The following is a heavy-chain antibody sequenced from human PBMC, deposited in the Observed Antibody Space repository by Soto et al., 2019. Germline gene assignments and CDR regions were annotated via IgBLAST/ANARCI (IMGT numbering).Heavy chain of an antibody. CDR2: IIPIFGTA. J-gene: IGHJ5*02. V-gene: IGHV1-69*12. CDR3: ARSMAPGVVVTSEFDP. Sequence: QVQLVQSGAEAKKPGSSVKVSCKASGGTFSSYAISWVRQAPGQGLEWMGGIIPIFGTANYAQKFQGRVTITADESTSTAYMELSSLRSEDTAVYYCARSMAPGVVVTSEFDPWGQGTLVTVSS. CDR1: GGTFSSYA. D-gene: IGHD2-21*02.